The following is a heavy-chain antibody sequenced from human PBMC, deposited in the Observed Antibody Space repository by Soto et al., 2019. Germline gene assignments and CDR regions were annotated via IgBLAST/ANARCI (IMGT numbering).Heavy chain of an antibody. CDR1: GYTFTSYY. J-gene: IGHJ5*02. V-gene: IGHV1-46*01. Sequence: ASVKVSCKASGYTFTSYYMHWVRQAPGQGLEWMGIINPSGGSTSYAQKFQGRVTMTRDTSTSTVYMELSSLRSEDTAVYYYARVKEPNYYGSGSYYNCWFDPWGQGTLVTVSS. CDR2: INPSGGST. D-gene: IGHD3-10*01. CDR3: ARVKEPNYYGSGSYYNCWFDP.